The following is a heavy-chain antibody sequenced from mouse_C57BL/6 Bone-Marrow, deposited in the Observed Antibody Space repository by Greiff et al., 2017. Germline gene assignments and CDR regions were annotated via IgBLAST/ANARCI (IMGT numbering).Heavy chain of an antibody. Sequence: EVQLHQSGTVLARPGASVKISCTTSGYTFTTYWMHWVKQRPGQGLELIWAIYPGNSDTSSNQKVKGKAKLTAVTSDSIAYMEHSSLTNEDAAVYYWTSYYGRSPYWGQGTTRTVSA. CDR3: TSYYGRSPY. D-gene: IGHD1-1*01. V-gene: IGHV1-5*01. CDR2: IYPGNSDT. J-gene: IGHJ2*01. CDR1: GYTFTTYW.